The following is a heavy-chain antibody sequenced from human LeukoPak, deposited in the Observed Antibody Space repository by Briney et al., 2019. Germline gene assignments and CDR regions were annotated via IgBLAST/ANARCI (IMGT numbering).Heavy chain of an antibody. Sequence: GGSLRLSCAASGFTFGSHWMTWVRQAPEMGLEWVANIQPDGTAKEFVGSVKGRFSIPRDNAENSLYLQMNSLRAEDTAVYYCARWNYDSLTGYYIDYWGQGTLVAVSS. CDR1: GFTFGSHW. D-gene: IGHD3-9*01. J-gene: IGHJ4*02. V-gene: IGHV3-7*01. CDR3: ARWNYDSLTGYYIDY. CDR2: IQPDGTAK.